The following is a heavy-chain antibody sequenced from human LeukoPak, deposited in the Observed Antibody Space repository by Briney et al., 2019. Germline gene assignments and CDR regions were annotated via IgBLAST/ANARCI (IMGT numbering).Heavy chain of an antibody. CDR1: GFTFSSYE. D-gene: IGHD1-26*01. CDR3: AREEWEFDY. J-gene: IGHJ4*02. CDR2: MSGSGSTM. Sequence: PGGSLRLSCAASGFTFSSYEMNWVRQAPGKGLEWVSYMSGSGSTMYYADSVKGRFTISRDNAKNSLYLQMNSLRAEDTAVYYCAREEWEFDYWGQGTLVSVSS. V-gene: IGHV3-48*03.